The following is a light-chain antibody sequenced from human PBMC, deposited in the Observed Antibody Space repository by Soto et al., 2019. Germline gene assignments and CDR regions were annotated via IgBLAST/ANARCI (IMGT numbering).Light chain of an antibody. V-gene: IGKV1-5*01. CDR3: QQYNTYLNWT. CDR2: DAS. J-gene: IGKJ1*01. Sequence: TQMTQSPSTLSASVGDRFTITCRASQSVSMWLAWYQQKPGKAPRLLIYDASNLESGVPSRFSGSGSRTEFTLTITSLQPEDAATYYCQQYNTYLNWTFGQGTKVDIK. CDR1: QSVSMW.